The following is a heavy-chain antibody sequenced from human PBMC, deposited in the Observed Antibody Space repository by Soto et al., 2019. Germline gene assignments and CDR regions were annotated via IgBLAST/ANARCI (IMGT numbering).Heavy chain of an antibody. V-gene: IGHV4-59*01. CDR1: GGSISSYY. D-gene: IGHD3-10*01. J-gene: IGHJ6*03. CDR2: IYSSGST. CDR3: ARGAYGSGSYYNVRYYYMDV. Sequence: QVQLQESGPGLVKPSETLSLTCTVSGGSISSYYWSWIRQPPGKGLEWIGYIYSSGSTNYNPSLKSGVTKSVATSKNQFSLKLSSVTAADTAVYYCARGAYGSGSYYNVRYYYMDVWGKGTTVTVSS.